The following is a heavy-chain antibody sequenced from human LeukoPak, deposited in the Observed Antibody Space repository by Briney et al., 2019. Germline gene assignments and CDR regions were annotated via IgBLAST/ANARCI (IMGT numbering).Heavy chain of an antibody. J-gene: IGHJ4*02. CDR1: GFTFSTFS. CDR2: ISDSGGIT. CDR3: ARDYATAAGRS. V-gene: IGHV3-23*01. D-gene: IGHD6-13*01. Sequence: GGSLRLSCAASGFTFSTFSMSWVRQASGKGLEWVSTISDSGGITDYADSVKGRFTISRDNSKNTLYLQMNSLRAEDTAVYYCARDYATAAGRSWGQGTLVTVSS.